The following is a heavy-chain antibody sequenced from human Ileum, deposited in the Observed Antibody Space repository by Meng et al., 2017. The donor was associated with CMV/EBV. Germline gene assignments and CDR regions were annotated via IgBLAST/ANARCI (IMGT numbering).Heavy chain of an antibody. CDR3: ARAGARGVPVDL. Sequence: QVHLQESGPRLVKPSETLPLTCTVSGDSIKNYYWTWLRQPAGKGLEWLGRIHYSGGTDDNPSLKSRVTLSIDTSKNQLSLKIYSVTAADTAVYYCARAGARGVPVDLWGQGTLVTVSS. V-gene: IGHV4-4*07. J-gene: IGHJ4*02. D-gene: IGHD3-10*01. CDR2: IHYSGGT. CDR1: GDSIKNYY.